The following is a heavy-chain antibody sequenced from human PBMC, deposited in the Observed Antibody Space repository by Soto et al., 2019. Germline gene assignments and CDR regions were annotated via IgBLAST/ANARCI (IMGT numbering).Heavy chain of an antibody. CDR1: GGSVRAPDW. CDR2: VHISGHS. J-gene: IGHJ5*01. D-gene: IGHD1-1*01. Sequence: SETLSLTCTLSGGSVRAPDWWNWVRQSPDKGLEWIAEVHISGHSNYNPSLRSRVSVSIDSSKNQFYLNLNSVTAAGTAIYYCARVRQGCSANNCYFDPWGQGTQVTVSS. CDR3: ARVRQGCSANNCYFDP. V-gene: IGHV4-4*02.